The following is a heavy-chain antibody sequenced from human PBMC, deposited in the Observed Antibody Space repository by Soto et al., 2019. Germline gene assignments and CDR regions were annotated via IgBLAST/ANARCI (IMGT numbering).Heavy chain of an antibody. CDR2: IYYSGST. D-gene: IGHD6-19*01. Sequence: PSETLCLTWAVYGGSFSGYYWSWIRQPPGKGLEWIGYIYYSGSTNYNPSLKSRVTISLDTSKNQFSLKLSSVTAADTAVYYCGRGGGAVAGTVDYWGQGTLVTVSS. CDR1: GGSFSGYY. V-gene: IGHV4-59*01. J-gene: IGHJ4*02. CDR3: GRGGGAVAGTVDY.